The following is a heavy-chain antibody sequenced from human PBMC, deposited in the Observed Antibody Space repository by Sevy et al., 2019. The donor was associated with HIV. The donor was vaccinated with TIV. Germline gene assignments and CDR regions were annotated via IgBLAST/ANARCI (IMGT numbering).Heavy chain of an antibody. CDR2: IKQDGSEK. V-gene: IGHV3-7*01. CDR1: GFTFSSYW. Sequence: GGSLRLSCAASGFTFSSYWMSWVRQAPGKGLGWVANIKQDGSEKYYVDSVKDRFTISRDNAKNSLYLQMNSLRAEDTAVYYCARGCSSTSCYFGYYYYGMDVWGQGTTVTVSS. J-gene: IGHJ6*02. CDR3: ARGCSSTSCYFGYYYYGMDV. D-gene: IGHD2-2*01.